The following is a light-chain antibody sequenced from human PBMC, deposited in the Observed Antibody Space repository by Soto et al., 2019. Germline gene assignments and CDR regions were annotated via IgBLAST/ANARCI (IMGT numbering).Light chain of an antibody. V-gene: IGKV1-17*01. J-gene: IGKJ5*01. CDR3: QQYKTYPIT. CDR2: ATF. Sequence: DIQMTQSPSSLSAYVGDRVTITCRASEDIRSDLGWYQQRPGRAPKRLIYATFTLQSGVPSRFSGSRSGTEFTLTISSLQPEDFGTYYCQQYKTYPITFGLRTRLEIK. CDR1: EDIRSD.